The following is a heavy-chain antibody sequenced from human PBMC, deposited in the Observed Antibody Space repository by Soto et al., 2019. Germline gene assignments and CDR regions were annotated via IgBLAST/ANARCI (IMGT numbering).Heavy chain of an antibody. CDR3: AKRRDGYTQS. D-gene: IGHD5-12*01. Sequence: GGSLRLSCAASGFTFGASALQWVRQASGKGLEWLGRIGSKGETYATTYAASVKGRFTISRDDSKKTAYLQMNSLESEDTAIYYCAKRRDGYTQSWGQGTLVTVSS. CDR1: GFTFGASA. CDR2: IGSKGETYAT. J-gene: IGHJ5*02. V-gene: IGHV3-73*01.